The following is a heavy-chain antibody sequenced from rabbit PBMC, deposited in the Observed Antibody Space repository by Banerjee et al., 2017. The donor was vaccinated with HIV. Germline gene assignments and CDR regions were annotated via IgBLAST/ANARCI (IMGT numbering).Heavy chain of an antibody. CDR2: INTSSGNT. CDR1: GIDFSSYG. V-gene: IGHV1S45*01. Sequence: QEQLVESGGGLVTLGGSLKLSCKASGIDFSSYGINWVRQAPGKGLEWIGCINTSSGNTVYASWAKGRFTISKASWTTVTLQMTSLTAADTASYFCARDLAGVIGWNFNLWGQGTLVTVS. CDR3: ARDLAGVIGWNFNL. D-gene: IGHD4-1*01. J-gene: IGHJ4*01.